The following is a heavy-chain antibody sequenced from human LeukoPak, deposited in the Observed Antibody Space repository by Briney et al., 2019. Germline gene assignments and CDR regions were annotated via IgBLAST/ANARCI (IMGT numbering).Heavy chain of an antibody. Sequence: GGSLRLSCAASGFTFSSYAMSWVCQAPGKGLEWVSAISGSGGSTYYADSVKGRFTISRDNSKNTLYLQMNSLRAEDTAVYYCAKDEVGATGLIDYWGQGTLVTVSS. CDR2: ISGSGGST. CDR3: AKDEVGATGLIDY. V-gene: IGHV3-23*01. CDR1: GFTFSSYA. D-gene: IGHD1-26*01. J-gene: IGHJ4*02.